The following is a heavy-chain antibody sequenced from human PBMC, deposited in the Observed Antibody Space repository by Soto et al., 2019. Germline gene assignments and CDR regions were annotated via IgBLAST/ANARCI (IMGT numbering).Heavy chain of an antibody. CDR2: LNSDGSNT. CDR1: GFTFSNYW. J-gene: IGHJ4*02. V-gene: IGHV3-74*01. D-gene: IGHD2-15*01. Sequence: GGSLRLSCEVSGFTFSNYWMHWVRQTPGEGLVWVSRLNSDGSNTNYADSVKGRFSISRDNAKNTLYLQMNSLRADDTAVYYCAKLSGEAVVGYWGQGTLVTVSS. CDR3: AKLSGEAVVGY.